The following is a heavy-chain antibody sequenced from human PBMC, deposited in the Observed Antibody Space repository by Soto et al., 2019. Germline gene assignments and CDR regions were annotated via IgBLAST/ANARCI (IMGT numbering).Heavy chain of an antibody. CDR3: AKYDSSGPFFDY. V-gene: IGHV3-23*01. CDR1: GFTFSSYA. CDR2: ISGSGGST. D-gene: IGHD3-22*01. J-gene: IGHJ4*02. Sequence: PGGSLRLSCAASGFTFSSYAMSCVRQAPGKGLEWVSAISGSGGSTYYADSVKGRFTISRDNSKNTLYLQMNSLRAEDTAVYYCAKYDSSGPFFDYWGQGTLVTVSS.